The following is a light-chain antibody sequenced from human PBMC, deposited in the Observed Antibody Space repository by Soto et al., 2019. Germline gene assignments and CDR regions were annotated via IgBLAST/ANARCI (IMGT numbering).Light chain of an antibody. CDR2: LEGSGSY. J-gene: IGLJ1*01. CDR3: ETWDSNTRV. Sequence: QLVLTQSSSASASLGSSVKLTCTLSSGHSSYIIAWHQQQPGKAPRYLMKLEGSGSYNKGSGVPDRFSGSSSGADLYLTISNLQFEDEADYYCETWDSNTRVFGTGTKVTVL. V-gene: IGLV4-60*02. CDR1: SGHSSYI.